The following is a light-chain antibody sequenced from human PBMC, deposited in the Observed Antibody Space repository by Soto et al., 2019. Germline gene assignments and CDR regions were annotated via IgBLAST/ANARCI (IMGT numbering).Light chain of an antibody. Sequence: EIVLTQSPDTLSLSPGEGATLSCRASQSVSSNYLAWYQQKPGQAPRLLIYAASSRATGIPDRFSGSGSGTDFILTISRLEPEDFGGYYCQQYGRSPPWTFGQGTKVEIK. V-gene: IGKV3-20*01. J-gene: IGKJ1*01. CDR3: QQYGRSPPWT. CDR1: QSVSSNY. CDR2: AAS.